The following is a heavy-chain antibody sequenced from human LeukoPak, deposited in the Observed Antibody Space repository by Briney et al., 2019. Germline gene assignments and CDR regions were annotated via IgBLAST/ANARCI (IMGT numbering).Heavy chain of an antibody. V-gene: IGHV4-39*07. Sequence: SETLSLTCTVSGASVSNNNYYWGWIRQPPGKGLEWIASIYYSGSTYYNLSLKSRVTISVDTSKNHLSLILSSVTAADTAVYYCAPGGYIGYGHAFDIWGQGTMVTVSS. J-gene: IGHJ3*02. CDR3: APGGYIGYGHAFDI. CDR2: IYYSGST. CDR1: GASVSNNNYY. D-gene: IGHD5-12*01.